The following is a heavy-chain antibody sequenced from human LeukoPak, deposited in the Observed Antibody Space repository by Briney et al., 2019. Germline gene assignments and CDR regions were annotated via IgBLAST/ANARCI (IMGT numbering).Heavy chain of an antibody. D-gene: IGHD3-22*01. V-gene: IGHV3-23*01. CDR1: GFTFSTYV. J-gene: IGHJ3*01. Sequence: PGGPLRLSCAASGFTFSTYVMNWFRQAPGKGLEWVSTISVGAEYIFYADSVKGRFTISRDNSKNTLYLQMSCQRAEDTAVCYCAGLGLLITMIVVVISRDTFDFWGQGTMVTVSS. CDR2: ISVGAEYI. CDR3: AGLGLLITMIVVVISRDTFDF.